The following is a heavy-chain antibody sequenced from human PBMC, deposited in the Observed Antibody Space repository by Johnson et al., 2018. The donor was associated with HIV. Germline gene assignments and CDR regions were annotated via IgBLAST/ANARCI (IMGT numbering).Heavy chain of an antibody. Sequence: QVQLVESGGGVVQPGRSLRLSCAASGFTFSSYGMHWVRQAPGKGLEWVAVIWYDGSNKYYADSVKGRLTISRDNSTNTLYLQMNSLRAEDTAVYYCTKGRIFGVVIESFDIWGQVIMVTGSS. D-gene: IGHD3-3*01. CDR1: GFTFSSYG. V-gene: IGHV3-33*06. CDR2: IWYDGSNK. CDR3: TKGRIFGVVIESFDI. J-gene: IGHJ3*02.